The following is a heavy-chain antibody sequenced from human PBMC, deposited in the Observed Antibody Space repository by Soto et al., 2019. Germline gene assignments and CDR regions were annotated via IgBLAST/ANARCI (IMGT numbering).Heavy chain of an antibody. D-gene: IGHD2-15*01. J-gene: IGHJ6*02. V-gene: IGHV3-74*01. Sequence: EVQLVESGGGLVQPGGSLRLSCAASGFTFSSYWMHWVRQAPGKGLVWVSRINSDGSSTSYADSVKGRFTISRDNAKNTLYLQMNSLRAEDTAMYYCARDSLPKAATLGSPLYYYYYGMDVWGQGTTVTVSS. CDR3: ARDSLPKAATLGSPLYYYYYGMDV. CDR2: INSDGSST. CDR1: GFTFSSYW.